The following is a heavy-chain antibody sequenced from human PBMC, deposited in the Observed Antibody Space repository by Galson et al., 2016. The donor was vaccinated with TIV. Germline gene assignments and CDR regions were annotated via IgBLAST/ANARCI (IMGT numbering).Heavy chain of an antibody. CDR2: ISDGGKT. D-gene: IGHD1-1*01. CDR3: ARDRILDATYYYYYYGLDV. J-gene: IGHJ6*02. Sequence: SLRLSCASSGLSVSSNYMTWVRQAPGKGLEWVSLISDGGKTYYSDSVRGRFTVSRDNSKNTLYLQMSSLRADDTAVYYCARDRILDATYYYYYYGLDVWGQGTTVTVSS. V-gene: IGHV3-66*02. CDR1: GLSVSSNY.